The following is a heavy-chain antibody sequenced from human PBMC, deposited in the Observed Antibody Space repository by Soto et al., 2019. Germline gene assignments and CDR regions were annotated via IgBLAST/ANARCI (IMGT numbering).Heavy chain of an antibody. CDR3: ATGGRGYSSAPRFYFEY. V-gene: IGHV1-69*01. J-gene: IGHJ4*02. CDR2: ILPIFHTT. Sequence: QVQLVQSGAEVKKPGSSVKVSCQASGGFFSSNAISWVRQAPGQGLEWMGGILPIFHTTHYAQKFQGRVTITADESTSTAYMELSSLKSEDTALYYCATGGRGYSSAPRFYFEYWGQGTLVPVFS. D-gene: IGHD5-18*01. CDR1: GGFFSSNA.